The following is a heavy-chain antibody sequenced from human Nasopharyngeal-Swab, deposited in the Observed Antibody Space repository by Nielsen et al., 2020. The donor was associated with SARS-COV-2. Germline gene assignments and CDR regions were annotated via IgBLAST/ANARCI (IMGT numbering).Heavy chain of an antibody. CDR3: ARHPGDYLVRGGFDY. CDR2: IYPDDSDT. J-gene: IGHJ4*01. Sequence: VRQMPGKGLEWMGIIYPDDSDTKYSPSFQGQVTMSADKSISAVYLQWTRLEASDTAVYFCARHPGDYLVRGGFDYWGQGTPVTVSS. V-gene: IGHV5-51*01. D-gene: IGHD4-17*01.